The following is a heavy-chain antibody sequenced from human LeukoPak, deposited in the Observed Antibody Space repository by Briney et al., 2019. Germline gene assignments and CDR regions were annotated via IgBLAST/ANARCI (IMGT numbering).Heavy chain of an antibody. Sequence: GGSLRLSCAGSGFTFSAYTMNWVRQAPGKGLEWVSSISSGNSYIYYADSVKGRFTVSRDNTRNSLYLQMNSLTVEDTALYFLSRDRAPDFYSCYRAYSFDIWGQGTMITGSS. CDR3: SRDRAPDFYSCYRAYSFDI. V-gene: IGHV3-21*01. CDR2: ISSGNSYI. D-gene: IGHD3-3*01. J-gene: IGHJ3*02. CDR1: GFTFSAYT.